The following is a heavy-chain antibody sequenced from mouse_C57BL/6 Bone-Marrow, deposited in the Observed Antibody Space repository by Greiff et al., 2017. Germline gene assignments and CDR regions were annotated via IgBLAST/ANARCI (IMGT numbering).Heavy chain of an antibody. Sequence: EVKVVESEGGLVQPGSSMKLSCTASGFTFSDYYMAWVRQVPEKGLEWVANINYDGSSTYYLDSLKSRFIISRDNAKNILYLQMSSLKSEDTATYYGARSHYYGSRYYFDYWGQGTTLTVSS. D-gene: IGHD1-1*01. CDR2: INYDGSST. CDR1: GFTFSDYY. V-gene: IGHV5-16*01. CDR3: ARSHYYGSRYYFDY. J-gene: IGHJ2*01.